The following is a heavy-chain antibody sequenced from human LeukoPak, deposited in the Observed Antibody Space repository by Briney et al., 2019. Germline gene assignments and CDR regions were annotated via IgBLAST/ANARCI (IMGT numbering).Heavy chain of an antibody. V-gene: IGHV3-7*01. Sequence: GGSLRLSCAASGFPFVRFWMSWVRQAPGKGLEWVANIKQDGSEKFYVDSVKGRFTISRDNTKNSLYLQMNSLRAEDTAVYYCARIWDTSGYYFGYFDNWGQGSLVTVSS. CDR3: ARIWDTSGYYFGYFDN. CDR1: GFPFVRFW. J-gene: IGHJ4*02. D-gene: IGHD3-22*01. CDR2: IKQDGSEK.